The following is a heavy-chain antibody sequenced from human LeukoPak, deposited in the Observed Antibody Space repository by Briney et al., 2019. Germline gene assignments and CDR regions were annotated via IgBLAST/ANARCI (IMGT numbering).Heavy chain of an antibody. D-gene: IGHD3-22*01. CDR1: GFTFSSYA. Sequence: PGGSLRLSCAASGFTFSSYAMHWVRQAPGKGLEWVAVISYDGSNKYYADSVKGRFTISRDNSKNTLYLQMNSLRAEDTAVYYCAKDGPYYYDSSGYPSSTFDYWGQGTLVTVSS. CDR2: ISYDGSNK. J-gene: IGHJ4*02. V-gene: IGHV3-30-3*01. CDR3: AKDGPYYYDSSGYPSSTFDY.